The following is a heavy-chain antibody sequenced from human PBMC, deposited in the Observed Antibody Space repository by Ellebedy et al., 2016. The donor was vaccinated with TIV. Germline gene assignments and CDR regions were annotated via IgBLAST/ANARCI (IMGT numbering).Heavy chain of an antibody. J-gene: IGHJ4*02. V-gene: IGHV3-30*01. CDR3: ARDRGYYGSGSYHRPDY. CDR1: GFTFSSYA. Sequence: GESLKISCAASGFTFSSYAMHLVRQAPGKGLEWVAVISYDGSNKYYADSVKGRFTISRDNSKNTLYLQMNSLRAEDTAVYYCARDRGYYGSGSYHRPDYWGQGTLVTVSS. CDR2: ISYDGSNK. D-gene: IGHD3-10*01.